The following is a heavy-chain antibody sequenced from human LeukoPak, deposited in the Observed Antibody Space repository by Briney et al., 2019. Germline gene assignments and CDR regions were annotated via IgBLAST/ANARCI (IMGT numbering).Heavy chain of an antibody. CDR1: GYTFTSYG. J-gene: IGHJ4*02. CDR3: ARDSLTQWLVALPGGADFDY. CDR2: ISAYNGNT. D-gene: IGHD6-19*01. Sequence: GASVKVSCKASGYTFTSYGISWVRQAPGQGLEWMGWISAYNGNTNYAQKLQGRVTMTTDTSTSTAYMELRSLRPDDTAVYYCARDSLTQWLVALPGGADFDYWGQGTLVTVSS. V-gene: IGHV1-18*01.